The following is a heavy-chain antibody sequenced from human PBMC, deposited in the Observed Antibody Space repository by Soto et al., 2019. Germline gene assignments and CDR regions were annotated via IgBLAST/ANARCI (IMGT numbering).Heavy chain of an antibody. V-gene: IGHV4-59*01. CDR3: ATGGNCGGDCLDFDY. CDR2: VYYSGST. CDR1: DVSISSYY. D-gene: IGHD2-21*02. Sequence: QVQLQESGPGLVKPSETLSLTCTVSDVSISSYYWSWVRQPPGKGLEWIGYVYYSGSTNSNPSLKSRVTTSVDTLRNQFSLKLSSVTAADTAVYYCATGGNCGGDCLDFDYWGQGTLVTVSS. J-gene: IGHJ4*02.